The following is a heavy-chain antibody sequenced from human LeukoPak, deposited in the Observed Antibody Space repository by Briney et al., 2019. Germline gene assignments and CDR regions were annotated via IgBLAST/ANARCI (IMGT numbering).Heavy chain of an antibody. CDR2: IRYDGSNK. Sequence: GGSLRLSCAASGFTFSSYGVHWVRQAPGKGLEWVAIIRYDGSNKYYADSVKGRFTISRDNSKNTLYLQMNSLRAEDTAVYYCASPSCSGGSCYSRYYYMDVWGKGTTVTVSS. D-gene: IGHD2-15*01. CDR3: ASPSCSGGSCYSRYYYMDV. V-gene: IGHV3-30*02. CDR1: GFTFSSYG. J-gene: IGHJ6*03.